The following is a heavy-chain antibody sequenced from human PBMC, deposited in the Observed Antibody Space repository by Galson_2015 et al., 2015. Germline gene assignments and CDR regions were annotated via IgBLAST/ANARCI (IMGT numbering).Heavy chain of an antibody. D-gene: IGHD6-13*01. CDR2: ISSSGSTI. Sequence: SLRLSCAASGFTFSDYYMSWIRQAPGKGLEWVSYISSSGSTIYYADSVKGRFTISRDNAKNSLYLQMNSLRAEDTAVYYCARDRYSSSWLDYWGQGTLVTVSS. V-gene: IGHV3-11*01. J-gene: IGHJ4*02. CDR3: ARDRYSSSWLDY. CDR1: GFTFSDYY.